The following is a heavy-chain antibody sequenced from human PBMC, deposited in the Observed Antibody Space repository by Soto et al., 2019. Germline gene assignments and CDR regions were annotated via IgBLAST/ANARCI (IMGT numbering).Heavy chain of an antibody. V-gene: IGHV4-4*02. CDR3: ARLAGLVVNEAVHWPFDL. Sequence: TLSLTWGVSGLSISSNFWWNWVRQSPGKRLEWIAEMYHSGGITYNPSFRSRVIISVDKSTKQFYLELTSLTGGDTAMYYCARLAGLVVNEAVHWPFDLWRRGTQVTVSS. CDR2: MYHSGGI. CDR1: GLSISSNFW. D-gene: IGHD2-15*01. J-gene: IGHJ2*01.